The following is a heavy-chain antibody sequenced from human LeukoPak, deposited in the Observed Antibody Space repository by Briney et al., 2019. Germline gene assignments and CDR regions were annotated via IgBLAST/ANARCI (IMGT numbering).Heavy chain of an antibody. Sequence: GGSLRLSCAASGFTFNNYGMHWVRQAPGKGLEWVAVIWYDGSNKYYADSVKGRFTISRDNSKNTVYLQMNSLRAEDTAVYYCVRDPDALDYWGQGTLVTVSS. CDR2: IWYDGSNK. V-gene: IGHV3-33*01. CDR3: VRDPDALDY. J-gene: IGHJ4*02. CDR1: GFTFNNYG.